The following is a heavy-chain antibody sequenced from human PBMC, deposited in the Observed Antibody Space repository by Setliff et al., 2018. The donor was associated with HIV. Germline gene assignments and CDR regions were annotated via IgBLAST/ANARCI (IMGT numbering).Heavy chain of an antibody. CDR2: IIPIFGTT. J-gene: IGHJ3*02. V-gene: IGHV1-69*05. D-gene: IGHD6-19*01. CDR3: AREGQWLDVGDAFDI. CDR1: GGTFSSYG. Sequence: GASVKVSCKASGGTFSSYGISWVRQAPRQGLEWMGKIIPIFGTTDYAQKFQGRVTITRDTSASTAYMELSSLRSEDTAVYYCAREGQWLDVGDAFDIWGQGTMVTVS.